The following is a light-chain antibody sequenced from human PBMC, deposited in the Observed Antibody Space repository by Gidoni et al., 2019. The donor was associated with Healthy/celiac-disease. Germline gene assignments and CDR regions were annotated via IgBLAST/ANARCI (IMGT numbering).Light chain of an antibody. J-gene: IGLJ3*02. Sequence: SYALTQPPSVSVAPGQTARITCGGNNIGSKSVHWYQQKPGQAPVLVVYDASDRPSGIPERFSGSNSGNTATLTISRVEAGDEADYYCQVWDSSSDHPVFGGGTKLTVL. CDR1: NIGSKS. CDR2: DAS. CDR3: QVWDSSSDHPV. V-gene: IGLV3-21*02.